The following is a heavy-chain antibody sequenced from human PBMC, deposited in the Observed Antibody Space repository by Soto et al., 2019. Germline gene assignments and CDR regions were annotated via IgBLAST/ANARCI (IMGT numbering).Heavy chain of an antibody. D-gene: IGHD6-19*01. CDR1: GFTFSSSS. V-gene: IGHV3-48*02. CDR3: ASNRYSSGLKYY. CDR2: ISSSSSTI. Sequence: GGSLRLSCAASGFTFSSSSMNWVRQAPGKGLEWVSYISSSSSTISYADSVKGRFTISRDNAKNSLYLQMNSLRDEDTAVYFCASNRYSSGLKYYWGQGTLVTVSS. J-gene: IGHJ4*02.